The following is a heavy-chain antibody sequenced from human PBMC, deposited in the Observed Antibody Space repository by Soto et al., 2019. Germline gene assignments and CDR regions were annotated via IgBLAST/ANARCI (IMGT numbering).Heavy chain of an antibody. V-gene: IGHV3-23*01. CDR2: ISESGGHRGGT. CDR3: ASAKAVVIAPLGI. CDR1: GFSFSNSA. D-gene: IGHD2-21*01. J-gene: IGHJ3*02. Sequence: EVQLLESGGGLVQPGGSLRLSCTASGFSFSNSAMTWVRQAPGQGLEWVASISESGGHRGGTYYADSVKGRFTISRDNSNNTLYLQVDTLTGADTAIYYCASAKAVVIAPLGIWGQGTMVTVSS.